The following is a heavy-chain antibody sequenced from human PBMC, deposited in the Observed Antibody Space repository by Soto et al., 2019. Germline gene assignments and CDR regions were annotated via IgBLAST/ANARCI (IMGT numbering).Heavy chain of an antibody. V-gene: IGHV4-30-4*01. CDR1: GGSISSGDYY. J-gene: IGHJ4*02. CDR2: IYYSGST. D-gene: IGHD6-19*01. Sequence: SETLSLTCTVSGGSISSGDYYWSWIRQPPGKGLEWIGYIYYSGSTYYNPSLKGRVTISVDTSKNQFSLKLSSVTAADTAVYYCARALYSSGWTPPGYWGQGTLVTVSS. CDR3: ARALYSSGWTPPGY.